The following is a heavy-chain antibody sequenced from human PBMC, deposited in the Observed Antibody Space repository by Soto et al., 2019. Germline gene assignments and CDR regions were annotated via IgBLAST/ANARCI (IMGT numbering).Heavy chain of an antibody. CDR2: IYSDGAT. CDR3: SRVGCSNSNCQTRGMDV. Sequence: QVQLQESGPGLVRPSETLYLICNVSGGPISNYYWSWVRQPAGKGLEWVGRIYSDGATNYSPSLKSRVFLSRDMSGNPFSLQLNFVTAADTAVYYCSRVGCSNSNCQTRGMDVWGQGTTVTVSS. J-gene: IGHJ6*02. V-gene: IGHV4-4*07. CDR1: GGPISNYY. D-gene: IGHD2-2*01.